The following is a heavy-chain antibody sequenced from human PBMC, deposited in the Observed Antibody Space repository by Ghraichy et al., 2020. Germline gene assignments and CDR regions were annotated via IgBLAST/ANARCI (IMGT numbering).Heavy chain of an antibody. Sequence: SCAASNFAFNIYAIHWVRQAPGKGLQWVAIISSDGRGRYYEDSVKGRFAISRDNSLNTLYLQMNGLRAEDTAVYYCARGGHSYDTSGFHDFWGQGTLVTVSS. J-gene: IGHJ4*02. V-gene: IGHV3-30*09. CDR1: NFAFNIYA. CDR2: ISSDGRGR. CDR3: ARGGHSYDTSGFHDF. D-gene: IGHD6-19*01.